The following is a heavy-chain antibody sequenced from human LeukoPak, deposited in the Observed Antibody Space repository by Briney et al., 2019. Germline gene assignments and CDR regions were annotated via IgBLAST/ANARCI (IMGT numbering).Heavy chain of an antibody. J-gene: IGHJ4*02. CDR2: INSDGSST. Sequence: GGSLRLSCAASGFTFSSYWMHWVRHAPGKGLVWVSAINSDGSSTNYADSVKGRFTISRDNAKNTLYLQMNSLRAEDTAVYYCARDAGYKKDYWGQGTLVTVSS. CDR1: GFTFSSYW. CDR3: ARDAGYKKDY. V-gene: IGHV3-74*01. D-gene: IGHD5-18*01.